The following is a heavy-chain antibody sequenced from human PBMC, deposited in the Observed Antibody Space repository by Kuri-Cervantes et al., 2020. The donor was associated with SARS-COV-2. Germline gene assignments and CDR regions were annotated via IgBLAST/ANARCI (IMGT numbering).Heavy chain of an antibody. CDR3: ARGNQLLSPGGVYYYYYSMDV. J-gene: IGHJ6*02. V-gene: IGHV1-18*01. Sequence: ASVKVSCKASGYTFSSYGVSWMRQAPGQGLEWMGWISAFNGKTTYAQKVQGRVTMTTDRSTSTAYMELRSLTSDDTAVYYCARGNQLLSPGGVYYYYYSMDVWGQGTTVTVSS. D-gene: IGHD2-2*01. CDR1: GYTFSSYG. CDR2: ISAFNGKT.